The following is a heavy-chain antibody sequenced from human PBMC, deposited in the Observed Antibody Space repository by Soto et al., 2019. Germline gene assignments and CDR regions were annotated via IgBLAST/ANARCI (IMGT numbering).Heavy chain of an antibody. Sequence: VQLQGSGPGLVKPSQTLSLTCTVSGASVNTGDHYWSYIRQPPGKGLEWLGYIFYSGDTYYNPSLKSRATISLNTSRNQFSLTLTSVTDADTAVYYCGKVLIGATRHTDVDSWGQGALVTVSS. CDR3: GKVLIGATRHTDVDS. CDR2: IFYSGDT. CDR1: GASVNTGDHY. J-gene: IGHJ4*02. D-gene: IGHD2-15*01. V-gene: IGHV4-30-4*01.